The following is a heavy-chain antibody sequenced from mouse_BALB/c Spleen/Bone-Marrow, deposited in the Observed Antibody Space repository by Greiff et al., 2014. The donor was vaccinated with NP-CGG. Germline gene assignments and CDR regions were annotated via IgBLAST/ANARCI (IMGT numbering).Heavy chain of an antibody. V-gene: IGHV14-3*02. CDR1: GFNIKDTY. CDR3: TRTFWSFDV. J-gene: IGHJ1*01. CDR2: IDPAIGDT. Sequence: VQLQQSGAELVKPGASVKLSRTASGFNIKDTYMHWVKQRPEQGLEWVGRIDPAIGDTKYDPKFQGKATITADTSSNTAYLQLSSLTSEDTAVYYCTRTFWSFDVWGAGTTVTVSS.